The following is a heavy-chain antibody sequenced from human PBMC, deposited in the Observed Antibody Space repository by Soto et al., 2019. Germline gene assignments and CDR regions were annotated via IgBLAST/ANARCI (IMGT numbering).Heavy chain of an antibody. D-gene: IGHD3-3*01. CDR1: GGTFSSYA. V-gene: IGHV1-69*06. CDR3: ARGEEITIFGVVIIRGMDV. CDR2: IIPIFGTA. Sequence: RASVKVSCKASGGTFSSYAISWVRQTPGQGLEWMGGIIPIFGTANYAQKFQGRVTITADKSTSTAYMELSSLRSEDTAVYYCARGEEITIFGVVIIRGMDVWGQGTTVTVSS. J-gene: IGHJ6*02.